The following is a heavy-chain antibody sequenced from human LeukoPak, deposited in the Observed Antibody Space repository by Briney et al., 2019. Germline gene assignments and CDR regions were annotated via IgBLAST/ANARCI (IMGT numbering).Heavy chain of an antibody. CDR2: ICYSGST. CDR3: ARVGNWNDGWFDP. Sequence: SETLSLTCTVSGGSISSYYWSWIRQPPGKGLEWIGYICYSGSTNYNPSLKSRVTISVDTSKNQFSLKLSSVTAADTAVYYCARVGNWNDGWFDPWGQGTLVTVSS. V-gene: IGHV4-59*01. J-gene: IGHJ5*02. CDR1: GGSISSYY. D-gene: IGHD1-20*01.